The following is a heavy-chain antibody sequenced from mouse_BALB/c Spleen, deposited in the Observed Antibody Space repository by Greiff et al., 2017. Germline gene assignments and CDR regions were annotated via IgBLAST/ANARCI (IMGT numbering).Heavy chain of an antibody. V-gene: IGHV1-31*01. CDR1: GYSFTGYY. J-gene: IGHJ2*01. Sequence: VQLKESGPQLVRPGASVKISCKASGYSFTGYYMHWVKQSHVKSLEWIGRINPYNGATSYNQNFKDKASLTVDKSSSTAYMELHSLTSEDSAVYYCARARATSYFDYWGQGTTLTVSS. CDR2: INPYNGAT. D-gene: IGHD3-1*01. CDR3: ARARATSYFDY.